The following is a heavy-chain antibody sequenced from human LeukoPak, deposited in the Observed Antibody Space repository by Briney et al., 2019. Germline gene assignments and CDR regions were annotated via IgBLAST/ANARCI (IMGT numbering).Heavy chain of an antibody. D-gene: IGHD2-15*01. CDR3: ARADVVVNDAFDI. V-gene: IGHV4-31*03. CDR2: IYYSGTT. Sequence: SETLSLTCTVSGDSISSTGYYWNWIRQHPGKGLEWIGYIYYSGTTYYNPSLKSRVTISVDTSKNQFPLKLSSVTAADTAVYFCARADVVVNDAFDIWGQGTMVTFSS. J-gene: IGHJ3*02. CDR1: GDSISSTGYY.